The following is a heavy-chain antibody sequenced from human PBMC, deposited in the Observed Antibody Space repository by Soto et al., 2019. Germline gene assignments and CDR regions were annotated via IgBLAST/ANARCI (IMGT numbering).Heavy chain of an antibody. CDR3: ARDFGGP. CDR1: GFTFSSYW. CDR2: IKEDGSEK. J-gene: IGHJ5*02. Sequence: EVQLVESGGGLVKPGGSLRLSCTASGFTFSSYWMNWVRQAPGKGLEWVGNIKEDGSEKFYVDSVKGRFTISRDNAKNSLYLDMNILRVEDTAIYFCARDFGGPWGQGTLVTVSS. D-gene: IGHD1-26*01. V-gene: IGHV3-7*05.